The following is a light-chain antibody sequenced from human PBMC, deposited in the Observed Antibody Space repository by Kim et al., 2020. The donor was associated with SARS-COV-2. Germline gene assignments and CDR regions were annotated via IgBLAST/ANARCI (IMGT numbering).Light chain of an antibody. CDR1: VLAKKY. CDR2: KDS. J-gene: IGLJ2*01. Sequence: SVSPGQTARFTCSGDVLAKKYARWFQQKPGQAPVLVIYKDSERPSGIPERFSGSSSGTTVTLTISGAQVEDEAHYYCYSAADNDLVFGGGTQLTVL. CDR3: YSAADNDLV. V-gene: IGLV3-27*01.